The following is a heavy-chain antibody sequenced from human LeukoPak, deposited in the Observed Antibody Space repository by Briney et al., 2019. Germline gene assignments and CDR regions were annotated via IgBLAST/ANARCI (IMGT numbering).Heavy chain of an antibody. V-gene: IGHV3-74*01. D-gene: IGHD2-15*01. J-gene: IGHJ6*03. CDR2: INPDGSTT. Sequence: GGSLRLSCAASGFTFSRYWIHWVRHAPGKGLEWVSRINPDGSTTTYADSVKGRFTISRDNAKNSLYLQMNSLRAEDTAVYYCARCRGGAYYYYYYMDVWGKGTTVTVSS. CDR1: GFTFSRYW. CDR3: ARCRGGAYYYYYYMDV.